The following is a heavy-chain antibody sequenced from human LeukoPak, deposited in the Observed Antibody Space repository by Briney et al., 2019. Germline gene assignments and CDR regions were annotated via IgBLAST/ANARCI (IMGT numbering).Heavy chain of an antibody. Sequence: GGSLRLSCAASGFMFKAYDMTWVRQPPGRGLEWVSSITGGGTAIYYAASVRGRFRISRDNVKNSLYLQMPSLRAHDTGLYYCARTIVGDSGRSFYFHHWGQGSLVTVYS. V-gene: IGHV3-48*03. CDR1: GFMFKAYD. D-gene: IGHD6-19*01. CDR2: ITGGGTAI. J-gene: IGHJ4*02. CDR3: ARTIVGDSGRSFYFHH.